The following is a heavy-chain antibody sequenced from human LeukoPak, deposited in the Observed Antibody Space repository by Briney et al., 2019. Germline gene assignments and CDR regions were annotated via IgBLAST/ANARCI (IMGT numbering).Heavy chain of an antibody. CDR2: INPNSGGT. V-gene: IGHV1-2*02. Sequence: ASVKVSCKASGYTFTGYYMHWVRQAPGQGLEWMGWINPNSGGTNYAQKFQGRVTMTRDTSISTAYMELSRLRSDDTAVYYCASPTSGYSSSWWVDYWGQGTPVTVSS. D-gene: IGHD6-13*01. J-gene: IGHJ4*02. CDR1: GYTFTGYY. CDR3: ASPTSGYSSSWWVDY.